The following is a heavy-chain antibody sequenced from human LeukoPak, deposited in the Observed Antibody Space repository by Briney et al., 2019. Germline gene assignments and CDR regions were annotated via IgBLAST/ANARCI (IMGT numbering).Heavy chain of an antibody. Sequence: GGSLRLSCAASGFTFGRHWMSWVRQAPGKGLEWVAHMNQGGSETTNVDSVKGRFTISRDDAKNLVFLQMNSLRAEDTAVYYCAPGKWSIFWGQGTLVTVSS. CDR2: MNQGGSET. CDR1: GFTFGRHW. CDR3: APGKWSIF. D-gene: IGHD2-8*01. V-gene: IGHV3-7*01. J-gene: IGHJ4*02.